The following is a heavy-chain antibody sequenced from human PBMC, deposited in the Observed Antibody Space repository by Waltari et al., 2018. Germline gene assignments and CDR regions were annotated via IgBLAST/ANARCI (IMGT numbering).Heavy chain of an antibody. V-gene: IGHV3-30-3*01. CDR3: ARVITMIVISEAFDI. CDR2: ISYDGINK. D-gene: IGHD3-22*01. CDR1: GFTFSSYA. J-gene: IGHJ3*02. Sequence: QVQLVESGGGVVQPGRSLRLSCAASGFTFSSYAMHWVRQAPGKGLEWVAVISYDGINKYYEDSVKGRVNSSRDKSKNTLYLQMNSLRAEDTAVYYCARVITMIVISEAFDIWGQGTMVTVSS.